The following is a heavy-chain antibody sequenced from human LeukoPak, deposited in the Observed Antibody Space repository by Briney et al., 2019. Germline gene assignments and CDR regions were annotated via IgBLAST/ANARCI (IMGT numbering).Heavy chain of an antibody. V-gene: IGHV3-7*01. J-gene: IGHJ4*02. CDR2: IKEDGSEK. Sequence: GGSLRLSCAASGFTFSSYWMGWVRQAPGKGLEWVANIKEDGSEKYYVDSVKGRFTISRDNAKNSLYLQMNGLRAEDTAVFYCARLLETYDYVWGSYGFDSWGQGTLVTVSS. D-gene: IGHD3-16*01. CDR1: GFTFSSYW. CDR3: ARLLETYDYVWGSYGFDS.